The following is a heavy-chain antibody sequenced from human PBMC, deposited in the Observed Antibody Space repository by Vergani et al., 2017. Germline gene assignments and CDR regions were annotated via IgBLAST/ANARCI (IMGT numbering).Heavy chain of an antibody. CDR2: MQFDGSNQ. J-gene: IGHJ4*02. CDR1: GFTLSNYD. V-gene: IGHV3-30*02. CDR3: AKHFRGWGIDY. D-gene: IGHD3-16*01. Sequence: QVQLVESGGGVVQRGGSLRLSCATSGFTLSNYDMQWIRQGPGKGREFVAFMQFDGSNQYYADSVKGRFTLTRDFSKNTLYLQMNSLRTDDTATYYCAKHFRGWGIDYWGQGTQVIVSS.